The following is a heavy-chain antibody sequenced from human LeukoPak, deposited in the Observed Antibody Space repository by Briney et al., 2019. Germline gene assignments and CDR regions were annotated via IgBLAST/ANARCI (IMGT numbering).Heavy chain of an antibody. CDR2: MYNSGST. CDR3: ARGGSIFGVVFDY. Sequence: SETLSLTCTVSGGSNISYYWSWIRQPPGKGLEWMGYMYNSGSTNYNPSLKSRVTISVDTSKNQFSLKLSSVTAADTAVYYCARGGSIFGVVFDYWGQGTLVTVSS. CDR1: GGSNISYY. J-gene: IGHJ4*02. D-gene: IGHD3-3*01. V-gene: IGHV4-59*01.